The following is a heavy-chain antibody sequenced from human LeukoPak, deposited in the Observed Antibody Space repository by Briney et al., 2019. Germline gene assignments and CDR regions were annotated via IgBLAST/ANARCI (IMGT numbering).Heavy chain of an antibody. V-gene: IGHV3-33*01. Sequence: PGGSMRLSSAAYAPTFSSYGTDCDRQAPGKVLEWVAVIWSDGSNKYYADSVQGRFAISRDNSKNTLYLQMNSMRAEDTAVYYCARDLGYYYILTGYYPDYWGQGTLVTVSS. CDR1: APTFSSYG. CDR3: ARDLGYYYILTGYYPDY. J-gene: IGHJ4*02. D-gene: IGHD3-9*01. CDR2: IWSDGSNK.